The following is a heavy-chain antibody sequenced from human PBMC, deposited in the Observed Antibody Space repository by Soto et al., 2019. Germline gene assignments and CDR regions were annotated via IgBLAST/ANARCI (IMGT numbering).Heavy chain of an antibody. CDR2: IYSGGST. CDR1: GFTVSSNY. CDR3: AREPGHDYGDPRLY. Sequence: GVLRLSCAASGFTVSSNYMSWVRQAPGKGLEWVSVIYSGGSTYYADSVKGRFTISRDNSKNTLYLQMNSLRAEDTAVYYCAREPGHDYGDPRLYWGQGTLVTVSS. D-gene: IGHD4-17*01. J-gene: IGHJ4*02. V-gene: IGHV3-66*01.